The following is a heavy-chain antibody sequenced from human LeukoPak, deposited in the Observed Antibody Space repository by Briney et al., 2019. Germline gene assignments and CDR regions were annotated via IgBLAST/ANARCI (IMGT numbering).Heavy chain of an antibody. CDR1: GGSISSGGYY. V-gene: IGHV4-30-2*01. Sequence: SETLSLTCTVSGGSISSGGYYRSWIRQPPGKGLEWIGYIYHSGSTYYNPSLKSRVTISVDRSKNQFSLKLSSVTAADTAVYYCARAYYYDSSGYPVGGIWGQGTMVTVSS. CDR2: IYHSGST. CDR3: ARAYYYDSSGYPVGGI. D-gene: IGHD3-22*01. J-gene: IGHJ3*02.